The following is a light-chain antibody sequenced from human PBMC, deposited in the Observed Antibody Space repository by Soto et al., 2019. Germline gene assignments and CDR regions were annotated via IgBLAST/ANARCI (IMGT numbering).Light chain of an antibody. J-gene: IGKJ1*01. CDR3: QQYNSYWT. V-gene: IGKV1-5*01. CDR2: DAS. Sequence: DIQMTQSPSTLSASVGDRVTITCRASQSISSWLAWYQQKPGKAPKLLIYDASSLESGVPSRFSGSGYATEFTLTISSLQPDDFATYYCQQYNSYWTFGQGTKVEIK. CDR1: QSISSW.